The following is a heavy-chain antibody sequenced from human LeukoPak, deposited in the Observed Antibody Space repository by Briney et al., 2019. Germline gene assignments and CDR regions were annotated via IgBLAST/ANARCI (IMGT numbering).Heavy chain of an antibody. CDR2: MNPNSGNT. V-gene: IGHV1-8*01. J-gene: IGHJ4*02. CDR1: GYTFTSYD. CDR3: AIDRRELLLLVY. Sequence: ASVKVSCKASGYTFTSYDINWVRQATGQGLEWMGWMNPNSGNTGYAQKFQGRVTMTEDTSTDTAYMELSSLRSEDTAVYYCAIDRRELLLLVYWGQGTLVTVSS. D-gene: IGHD1-26*01.